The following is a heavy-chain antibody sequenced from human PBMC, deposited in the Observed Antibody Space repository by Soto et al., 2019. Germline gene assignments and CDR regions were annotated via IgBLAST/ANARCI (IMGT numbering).Heavy chain of an antibody. CDR3: ARAGMTTVTSYYFDY. J-gene: IGHJ4*02. V-gene: IGHV1-69*13. D-gene: IGHD4-17*01. CDR1: GGTFSSYA. CDR2: IIPIFGTA. Sequence: GASEKGSCKASGGTFSSYAISWVRQAPGQGLEWMGGIIPIFGTANYAQKFQGRVTITADESTSTAYMELSSLRSEDTAVYYCARAGMTTVTSYYFDYWGQGTLVTVSS.